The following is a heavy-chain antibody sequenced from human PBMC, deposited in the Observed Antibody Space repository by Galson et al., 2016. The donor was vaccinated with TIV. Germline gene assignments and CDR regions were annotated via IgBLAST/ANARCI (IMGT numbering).Heavy chain of an antibody. CDR3: SRLFYGEYFQY. CDR1: GGSISNSDYY. J-gene: IGHJ1*01. Sequence: SETLSLSCTVSGGSISNSDYYWGWVRQPPGKGLEWIANIYYNGNTYYNPSLKTRVSISVGTSKNQFSVKLNSVTATDTAVYFCSRLFYGEYFQYWGQGALVTVSS. D-gene: IGHD2/OR15-2a*01. CDR2: IYYNGNT. V-gene: IGHV4-39*01.